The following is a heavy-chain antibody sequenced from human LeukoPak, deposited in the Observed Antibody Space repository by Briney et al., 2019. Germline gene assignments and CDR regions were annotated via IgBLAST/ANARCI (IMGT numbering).Heavy chain of an antibody. CDR1: GFTFSSYS. J-gene: IGHJ5*02. V-gene: IGHV3-21*01. CDR2: ISSSSSYI. Sequence: PGGSLRLSCAASGFTFSSYSMNWVRQAPGKGLEWVSSISSSSSYIYYADSVKGRFTISRDNAKNSLYLQMNSLRAEDTAVYYCARDNSGYDFNWFDPWGQGTLVTVSS. D-gene: IGHD5-12*01. CDR3: ARDNSGYDFNWFDP.